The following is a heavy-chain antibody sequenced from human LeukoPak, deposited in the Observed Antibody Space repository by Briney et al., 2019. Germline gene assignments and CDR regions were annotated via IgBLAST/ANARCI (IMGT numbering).Heavy chain of an antibody. Sequence: GGSLRLSCAASGFTFSSYAMSWVRQAPGKGLEWVSAISGSGGSTYYADSVKGRFTISRDNAKNSLYLQMNSLRAEDTAVYYCARDSTVTTLGGFDYWGQGTLVTVSS. CDR1: GFTFSSYA. D-gene: IGHD4-11*01. CDR2: ISGSGGST. V-gene: IGHV3-23*01. J-gene: IGHJ4*02. CDR3: ARDSTVTTLGGFDY.